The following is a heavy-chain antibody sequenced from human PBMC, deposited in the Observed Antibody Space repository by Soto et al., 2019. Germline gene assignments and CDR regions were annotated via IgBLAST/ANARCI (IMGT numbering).Heavy chain of an antibody. CDR3: ARDRGYASGYSYYYGMDV. D-gene: IGHD3-10*01. V-gene: IGHV4-30-4*01. J-gene: IGHJ6*02. CDR1: GGSISSGDYY. Sequence: QVQLQQSGPGLVKPSQTLSLTCTVSGGSISSGDYYWSWIRQPPGKGLEWIGYIYYLGTTYYNPSLKSRITISLDTSKNPFSLKLTSLTAADTAVYFCARDRGYASGYSYYYGMDVWGQGTTVTVSS. CDR2: IYYLGTT.